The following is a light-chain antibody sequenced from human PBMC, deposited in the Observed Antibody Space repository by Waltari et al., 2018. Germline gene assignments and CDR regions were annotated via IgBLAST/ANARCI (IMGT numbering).Light chain of an antibody. V-gene: IGLV3-19*01. J-gene: IGLJ2*01. CDR1: SLRSCY. CDR3: NSRDSSGNHLV. Sequence: SSQLTHAPAVSVSLGQTPRITCQGASLRSCYSSWYQLKPGQAPVLVIYGKNNRPSGIPDRFSGSSSGNTASLTITGAQAEDEADYYCNSRDSSGNHLVFGGGTKLTVL. CDR2: GKN.